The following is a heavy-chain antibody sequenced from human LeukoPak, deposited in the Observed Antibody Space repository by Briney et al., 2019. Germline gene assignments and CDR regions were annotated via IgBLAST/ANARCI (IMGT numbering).Heavy chain of an antibody. V-gene: IGHV4-34*01. Sequence: SETLSLTCTVSGGSISSYYWSWIRQPPGKGLEWIGEINHSGSTNYNPSLKSRVTISVDTSKNQFSLKLSSVTAADTAVYYCARRKYLWFGEPGYYYMDVWGKGTTVTIS. D-gene: IGHD3-10*01. J-gene: IGHJ6*03. CDR1: GGSISSYY. CDR3: ARRKYLWFGEPGYYYMDV. CDR2: INHSGST.